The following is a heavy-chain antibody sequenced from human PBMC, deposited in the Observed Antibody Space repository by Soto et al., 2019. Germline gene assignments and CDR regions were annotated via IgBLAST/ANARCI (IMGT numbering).Heavy chain of an antibody. Sequence: QLQLQESGSGLGKPAQTLSLTSAVSGGSISSGGYSWSWIRDPPGKVLEWIGYIYHSGSTYYNPSLKRRVTISVDRSKNQFSLKLSSVTAADTAVYYCAAGGGLPRYYWGQGTLVTVSS. J-gene: IGHJ4*02. CDR2: IYHSGST. CDR1: GGSISSGGYS. V-gene: IGHV4-30-2*01. CDR3: AAGGGLPRYY. D-gene: IGHD5-12*01.